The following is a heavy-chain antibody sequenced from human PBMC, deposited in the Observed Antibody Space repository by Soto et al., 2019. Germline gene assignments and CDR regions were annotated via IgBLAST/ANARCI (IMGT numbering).Heavy chain of an antibody. V-gene: IGHV4-34*01. CDR1: GGSFSGYY. D-gene: IGHD2-2*02. CDR2: INYSGST. CDR3: ALFVVYTDSSLDV. Sequence: QVQLQQWGAGLLKPSETLSLTCAMSGGSFSGYYWNWIRQSPGKGLEWIAEINYSGSTNYNPSLKSRLTISVDTSKDQFSLKLSSVTAADTAVYYCALFVVYTDSSLDVWGKGTTVTVSS. J-gene: IGHJ6*04.